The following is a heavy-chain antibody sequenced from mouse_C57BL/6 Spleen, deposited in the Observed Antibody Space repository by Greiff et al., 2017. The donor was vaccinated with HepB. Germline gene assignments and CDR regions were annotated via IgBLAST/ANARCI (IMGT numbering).Heavy chain of an antibody. CDR2: ISNGGGST. CDR3: ARNRDDYEDYYAMDY. V-gene: IGHV5-12*01. J-gene: IGHJ4*01. CDR1: GFTFSDYY. Sequence: EVKLQESGGGLVQPGGSLKLSCAASGFTFSDYYMYWVRQTPEKRLEWVAYISNGGGSTYYPDTVKGRFTISRDDAKNTLYLQISRLKSEDTAMYYCARNRDDYEDYYAMDYWGQGTSVTVSS. D-gene: IGHD2-4*01.